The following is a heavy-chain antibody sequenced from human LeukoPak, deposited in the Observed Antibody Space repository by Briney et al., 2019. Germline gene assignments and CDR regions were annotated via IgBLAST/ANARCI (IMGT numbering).Heavy chain of an antibody. CDR3: AREHRRADGLFDY. J-gene: IGHJ4*02. CDR1: GFTFSSYS. CDR2: ISSSSSTI. D-gene: IGHD3/OR15-3a*01. Sequence: QSGGSLRLSCAASGFTFSSYSMNWVRQAPGKGLEWVSYISSSSSTIYYADSVKGRFTISRDNAKNSLYLQMNSLRAEDTAVYYCAREHRRADGLFDYWGQGTLVTVSS. V-gene: IGHV3-48*01.